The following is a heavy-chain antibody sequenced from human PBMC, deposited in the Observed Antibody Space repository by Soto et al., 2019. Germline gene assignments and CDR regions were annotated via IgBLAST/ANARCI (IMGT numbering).Heavy chain of an antibody. Sequence: GGSLRLSCAASGFTFSSNAMHWVRQAPGKGLEWVAVISYVGGNKYYADSVKGRFTISRDNSKNTLYLQMNSLRAEDTAVYYCAKGKESPLVFDYWGQGTLVTVSS. CDR3: AKGKESPLVFDY. J-gene: IGHJ4*02. CDR2: ISYVGGNK. CDR1: GFTFSSNA. V-gene: IGHV3-30-3*01. D-gene: IGHD6-13*01.